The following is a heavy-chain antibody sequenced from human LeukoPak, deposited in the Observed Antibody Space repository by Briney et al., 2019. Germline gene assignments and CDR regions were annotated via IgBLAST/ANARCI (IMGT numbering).Heavy chain of an antibody. CDR1: GFTFSSYW. CDR3: ARAPSEIGGYYPEYFRH. CDR2: IKSDGKT. Sequence: GGSLSLSCAASGFTFSSYWMHWVRQAPGKGLVWVLRIKSDGKTNYADSVKGRFTISRDNAKNTVSLQMNSLRAEDTGVYYCARAPSEIGGYYPEYFRHWGQGTLVTVSS. J-gene: IGHJ1*01. D-gene: IGHD3-22*01. V-gene: IGHV3-74*01.